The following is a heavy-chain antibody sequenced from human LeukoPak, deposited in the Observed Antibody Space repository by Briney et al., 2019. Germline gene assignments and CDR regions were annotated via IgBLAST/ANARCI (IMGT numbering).Heavy chain of an antibody. CDR1: GYTFTSYD. CDR3: ARAAAAAGKAFDY. V-gene: IGHV1-8*01. J-gene: IGHJ4*02. CDR2: MNSHSGNT. D-gene: IGHD6-13*01. Sequence: ASVKVSCKASGYTFTSYDINWVRQATGQGLEWMGWMNSHSGNTGYAQKFQGRVTITADESTSTAYMELSSLRSEDTAVYYCARAAAAAGKAFDYWGQGTLVTVSS.